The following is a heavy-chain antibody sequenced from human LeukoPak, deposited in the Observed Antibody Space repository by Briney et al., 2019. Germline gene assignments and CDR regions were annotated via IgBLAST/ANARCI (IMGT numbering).Heavy chain of an antibody. CDR2: IIPIFGTA. CDR1: GGTFSSYA. D-gene: IGHD6-13*01. Sequence: SVKVSCKASGGTFSSYAISWVRQAPGQGLEWMGGIIPIFGTANYAQKFQGRVTMTEDTSTDTAYMELSSLRSEDTAVYYCATVYGSSSILDYWGQGTLVTVSS. J-gene: IGHJ4*02. V-gene: IGHV1-69*06. CDR3: ATVYGSSSILDY.